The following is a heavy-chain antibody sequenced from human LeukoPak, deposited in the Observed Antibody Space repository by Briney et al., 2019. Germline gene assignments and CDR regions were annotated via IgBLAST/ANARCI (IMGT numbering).Heavy chain of an antibody. Sequence: ASVKVSCKASGYTFTSYGISWVRQAPGQGLEWMGWISAYNGNTNHAQKLQGRVTMTTDTSTSTAYMELRSLRSDDTAVYYCAREVGGVVTAIRPLDYWGQGTLVTVSS. CDR1: GYTFTSYG. J-gene: IGHJ4*02. V-gene: IGHV1-18*01. CDR2: ISAYNGNT. D-gene: IGHD2-21*02. CDR3: AREVGGVVTAIRPLDY.